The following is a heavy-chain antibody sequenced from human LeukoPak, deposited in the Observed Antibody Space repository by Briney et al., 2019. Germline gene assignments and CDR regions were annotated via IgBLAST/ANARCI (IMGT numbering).Heavy chain of an antibody. CDR3: ARDPQGIAVAAPHGMDV. D-gene: IGHD6-19*01. CDR2: IGAFGDT. Sequence: GGSLRLSCAASGFAFSSYDMHWVRQASGKGLEWVSGIGAFGDTYYAVAVRGRFTISRDKAKNSLYLQMNSLGAGDTAVYYCARDPQGIAVAAPHGMDVWGQGTTVTVSS. CDR1: GFAFSSYD. V-gene: IGHV3-13*01. J-gene: IGHJ6*02.